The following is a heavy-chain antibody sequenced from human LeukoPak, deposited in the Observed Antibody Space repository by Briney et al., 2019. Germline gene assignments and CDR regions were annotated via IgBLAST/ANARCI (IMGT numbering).Heavy chain of an antibody. D-gene: IGHD4-23*01. J-gene: IGHJ3*02. V-gene: IGHV4-59*01. CDR2: IYYSGST. CDR3: ARGYGVNSRDLGAFDI. Sequence: SETLSLTCIVSGGSIGSYYWNWIRQPPGEGLEWIGYIYYSGSTNYNPSLKSRVTISADTSKIQFSLTLDSVTAADTAVYYCARGYGVNSRDLGAFDIWGQGTMVTVSS. CDR1: GGSIGSYY.